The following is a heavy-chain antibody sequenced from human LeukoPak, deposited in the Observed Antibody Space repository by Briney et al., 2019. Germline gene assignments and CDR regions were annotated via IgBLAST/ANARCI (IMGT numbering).Heavy chain of an antibody. J-gene: IGHJ4*02. CDR1: GGSISSSNW. Sequence: SETLSLTCAVSGGSISSSNWWSWVRQPPGKGLEWIGEIYHSGSTNYNPSLKSRVTISVDKSKNQFSLKLSSVTAADTAVYYCARFLYSGYDYFDYWGQGTLVTVSS. CDR2: IYHSGST. D-gene: IGHD5-12*01. V-gene: IGHV4-4*02. CDR3: ARFLYSGYDYFDY.